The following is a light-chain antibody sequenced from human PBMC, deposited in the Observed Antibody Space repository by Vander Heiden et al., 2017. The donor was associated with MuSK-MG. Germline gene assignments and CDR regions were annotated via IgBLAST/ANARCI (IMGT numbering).Light chain of an antibody. CDR1: ALPRQS. CDR3: QSADSSGVLRV. Sequence: SHELPQPPSVSVSPGQTAWITCSGDALPRQSAYWYQQKPGQAPVLVIYKDRERPSGIPERFSGSSSGTIVTLTISGVQAEDEADYYCQSADSSGVLRVFGGGTKVTVL. CDR2: KDR. V-gene: IGLV3-25*03. J-gene: IGLJ3*02.